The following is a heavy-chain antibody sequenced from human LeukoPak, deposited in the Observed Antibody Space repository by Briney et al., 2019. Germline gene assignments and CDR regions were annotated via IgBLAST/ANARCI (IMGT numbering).Heavy chain of an antibody. CDR3: ARQGLKGAKEWLQFGYFDY. Sequence: SETLSLTCTASGGSISSYYWSWIRQPPGKGLEWIGYIYYSGSTNYNPSLKSRVTISVDTSKNQFSLKLSSVTAADTAVYYCARQGLKGAKEWLQFGYFDYWGQGTLVTVSS. CDR1: GGSISSYY. CDR2: IYYSGST. V-gene: IGHV4-59*08. J-gene: IGHJ4*02. D-gene: IGHD5-24*01.